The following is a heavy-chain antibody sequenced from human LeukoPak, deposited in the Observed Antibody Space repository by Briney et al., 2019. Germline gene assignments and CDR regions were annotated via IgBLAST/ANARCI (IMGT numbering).Heavy chain of an antibody. J-gene: IGHJ3*02. CDR2: LTDSGGTT. Sequence: PGGSLRLSCVASGFTFSSYAMGWVRQAPGKRPEWVSSLTDSGGTTYYVDSVKGRFTISRDNSKNTLYLHMNSLRAEDTAMYYCAKKSDAFDIRGQGTVVAVSS. CDR3: AKKSDAFDI. CDR1: GFTFSSYA. V-gene: IGHV3-23*01.